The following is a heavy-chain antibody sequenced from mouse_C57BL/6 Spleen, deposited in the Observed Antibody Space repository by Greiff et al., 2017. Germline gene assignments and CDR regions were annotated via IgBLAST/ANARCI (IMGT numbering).Heavy chain of an antibody. CDR2: IYPGDGDT. V-gene: IGHV1-80*01. Sequence: VQLQQSGAELVKPGASVKISCKDSGYAFSSYWMNWVKQRPGKGLEWIGQIYPGDGDTNYNGKFKGKATLTADKSSSTAYMQLSSLTSEDSAVYFCARGDPKNYAMDYWGQGTSVTVSS. J-gene: IGHJ4*01. CDR3: ARGDPKNYAMDY. CDR1: GYAFSSYW.